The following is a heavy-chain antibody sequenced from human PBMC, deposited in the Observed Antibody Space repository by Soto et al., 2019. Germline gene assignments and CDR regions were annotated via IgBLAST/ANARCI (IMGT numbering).Heavy chain of an antibody. CDR3: AAYSSGWFSFYFDY. D-gene: IGHD6-19*01. CDR1: GFTFSSYS. Sequence: GGSLRLSCAASGFTFSSYSMNWVRQAPGKGLEWVSSISSSSSYIYYADSVKGRFTISRDNAKNSLYLQMNSLRAEDTAVYYCAAYSSGWFSFYFDYWGQGTLVTVSS. J-gene: IGHJ4*02. V-gene: IGHV3-21*01. CDR2: ISSSSSYI.